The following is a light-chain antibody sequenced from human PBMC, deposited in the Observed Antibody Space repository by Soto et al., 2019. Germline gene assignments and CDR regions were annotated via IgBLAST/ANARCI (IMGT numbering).Light chain of an antibody. CDR3: VLYMGSGIWV. Sequence: QTVVTQDPSFSVSPGRTVTLTCGLSSGSVSTSYYPSWYQQTPGQAPRTLIYSTNTRSSGVPDRFSRSILGNKAALTITGAQADDESDYYCVLYMGSGIWVFGGGTKLTVL. J-gene: IGLJ3*02. V-gene: IGLV8-61*01. CDR2: STN. CDR1: SGSVSTSYY.